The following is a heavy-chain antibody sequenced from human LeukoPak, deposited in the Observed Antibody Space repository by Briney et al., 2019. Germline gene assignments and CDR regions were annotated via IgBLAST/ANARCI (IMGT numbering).Heavy chain of an antibody. D-gene: IGHD3-22*01. CDR1: GYTFTSYE. Sequence: GASVKVSCKASGYTFTSYEINWVRQATGQGLEWMGWMNPNSGNTGYAQKFQGRVTMTRDTSTSTVYMELSSLRSEDTAVYYCARGRNYYDTSGYYYEGDAFDIWGQGTMVTVSS. CDR3: ARGRNYYDTSGYYYEGDAFDI. J-gene: IGHJ3*02. CDR2: MNPNSGNT. V-gene: IGHV1-8*01.